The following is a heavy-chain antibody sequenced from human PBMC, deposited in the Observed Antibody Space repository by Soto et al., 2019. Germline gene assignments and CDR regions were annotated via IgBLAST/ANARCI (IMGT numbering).Heavy chain of an antibody. J-gene: IGHJ4*02. CDR2: MNPNSGNT. V-gene: IGHV1-8*01. Sequence: ASVKVSCKASGYTFTSYDINWVRQATGQVLEWMGWMNPNSGNTGYAQKFQGRVTMTRNTSISTAYMELSSLRSEDTAVYYCALSLIAVAGTDYWGQGTLVNVSS. CDR3: ALSLIAVAGTDY. D-gene: IGHD6-19*01. CDR1: GYTFTSYD.